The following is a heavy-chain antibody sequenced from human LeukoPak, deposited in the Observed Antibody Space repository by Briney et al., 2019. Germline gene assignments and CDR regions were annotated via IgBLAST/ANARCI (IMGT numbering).Heavy chain of an antibody. CDR3: AYSSGWYRIDY. J-gene: IGHJ4*02. CDR1: GGSISSGYW. Sequence: SGTLSLTSAVSGGSISSGYWWTWVRQPPGKGLEWIGETHHSGTTNYNPSLRSRVTVSLDKSKNQFSLELNSLTAADTAVYYCAYSSGWYRIDYWGQGTLVTVSS. V-gene: IGHV4-4*02. D-gene: IGHD6-19*01. CDR2: THHSGTT.